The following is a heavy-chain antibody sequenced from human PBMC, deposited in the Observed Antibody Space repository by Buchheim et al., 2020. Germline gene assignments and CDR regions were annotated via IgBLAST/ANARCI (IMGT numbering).Heavy chain of an antibody. CDR2: IYYSGST. V-gene: IGHV4-30-4*01. Sequence: QVQLQESGPGLVKPSQTLSLTCTVSGGSISSGDYYWSWIRQPPGKGLEWIGYIYYSGSTYYNPSLKSRVTISVDTSKNQFSLKLISVTAADTAVYYCARSLNYYDSSGPPPLFDYWGQGTL. CDR1: GGSISSGDYY. J-gene: IGHJ4*02. D-gene: IGHD3-22*01. CDR3: ARSLNYYDSSGPPPLFDY.